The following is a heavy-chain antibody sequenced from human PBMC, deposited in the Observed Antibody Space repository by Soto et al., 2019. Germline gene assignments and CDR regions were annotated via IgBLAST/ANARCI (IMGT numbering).Heavy chain of an antibody. CDR2: INPYNGDT. CDR3: VRFWASGWIDL. V-gene: IGHV1-18*04. D-gene: IGHD6-19*01. J-gene: IGHJ5*02. Sequence: GASVKVSCKASGYTFLSYFFTWVRQAPGQGLEWMGRINPYNGDTKSAEKFLGRVTMTTDTSTGTAYMELASLTSDDSAVYYCVRFWASGWIDLWGQGTLVTVSS. CDR1: GYTFLSYF.